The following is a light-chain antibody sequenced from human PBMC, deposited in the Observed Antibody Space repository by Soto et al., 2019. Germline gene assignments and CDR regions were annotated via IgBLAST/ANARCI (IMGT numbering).Light chain of an antibody. CDR1: QSVSTS. V-gene: IGKV3-15*01. J-gene: IGKJ5*01. CDR3: QQYNNWS. Sequence: EIVLTQSPATLSLSPGERATLSCRASQSVSTSLNWYQQKPGQAPRLLIYDASNRATGIPARFSGSGSGTEFTLTISSLQSEDFAVYYCQQYNNWSFGQGTRLEIK. CDR2: DAS.